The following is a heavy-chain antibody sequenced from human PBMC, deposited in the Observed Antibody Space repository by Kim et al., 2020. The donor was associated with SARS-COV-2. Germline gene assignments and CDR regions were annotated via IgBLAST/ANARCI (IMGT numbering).Heavy chain of an antibody. J-gene: IGHJ4*02. CDR3: AKDLEGLVDY. CDR2: ISYDGSNK. Sequence: GGSLRLSCAASGFTFSSYGMHWVRQAPGKGLEWVAVISYDGSNKYYADSVKGRFTISRDNSKNTLYLQMNSLRAEDTAVYYCAKDLEGLVDYWGQGTLVTVSS. CDR1: GFTFSSYG. V-gene: IGHV3-30*18. D-gene: IGHD3-16*01.